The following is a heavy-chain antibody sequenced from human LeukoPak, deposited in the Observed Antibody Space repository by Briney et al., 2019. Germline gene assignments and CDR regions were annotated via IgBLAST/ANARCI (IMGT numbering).Heavy chain of an antibody. J-gene: IGHJ4*02. V-gene: IGHV3-23*01. D-gene: IGHD6-13*01. CDR1: GFTFSSYT. CDR3: AKDSAAVGGPTTD. CDR2: INGSGGIT. Sequence: PGGSLRLSCAASGFTFSSYTMSWVRQAPGKGKEWVSLINGSGGITYFAGSVNGRFTIYRDNSKNALYLQIDSLRAGDTAVYYCAKDSAAVGGPTTDWGQGTLVTVSS.